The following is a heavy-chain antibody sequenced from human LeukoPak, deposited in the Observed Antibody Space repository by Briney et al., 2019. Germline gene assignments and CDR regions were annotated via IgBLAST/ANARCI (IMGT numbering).Heavy chain of an antibody. D-gene: IGHD5-18*01. Sequence: GGSLRLSCAASGFTFSSYAMSWVRQAPGKGLEWVSAISGSGGSTYYADSVKGRFTISRDNSKNTLYLQMNSLRAEDTAVYYCARGKLASYGNIFDYWGQGTLVTVSS. J-gene: IGHJ4*02. CDR2: ISGSGGST. CDR1: GFTFSSYA. CDR3: ARGKLASYGNIFDY. V-gene: IGHV3-23*01.